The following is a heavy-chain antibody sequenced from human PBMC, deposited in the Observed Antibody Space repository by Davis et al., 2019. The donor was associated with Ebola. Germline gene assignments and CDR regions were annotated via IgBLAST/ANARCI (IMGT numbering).Heavy chain of an antibody. CDR3: ARLDSSGWFPGNWFDP. D-gene: IGHD6-19*01. V-gene: IGHV5-51*01. Sequence: GESLKISCKGSGYTFTSYWIGWVRQIPGKGLAWMGIISPGDSDTRYSPSFQGQVNISADKSISTAYLQWSSLKASDTAMYYCARLDSSGWFPGNWFDPRGQGTLVTVSS. J-gene: IGHJ5*02. CDR2: ISPGDSDT. CDR1: GYTFTSYW.